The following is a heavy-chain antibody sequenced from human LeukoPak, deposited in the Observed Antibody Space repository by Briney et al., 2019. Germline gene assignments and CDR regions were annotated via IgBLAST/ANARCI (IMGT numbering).Heavy chain of an antibody. CDR1: GFTFSNAW. CDR3: ARPGRAAFDI. V-gene: IGHV3-7*01. Sequence: PGRSLRLSCAASGFTFSNAWMSWVRQAPGKGLEWVASIKEDGSEKYYVDSVKGRFTISRDNVKNSLFLQMSSLRAEDTAVYYCARPGRAAFDIWGQGTMVIVSS. CDR2: IKEDGSEK. D-gene: IGHD1-26*01. J-gene: IGHJ3*02.